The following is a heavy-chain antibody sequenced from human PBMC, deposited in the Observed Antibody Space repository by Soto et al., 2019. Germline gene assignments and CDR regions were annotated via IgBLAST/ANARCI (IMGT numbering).Heavy chain of an antibody. V-gene: IGHV4-30-2*01. D-gene: IGHD3-22*01. CDR2: IYHSGST. J-gene: IGHJ4*02. Sequence: QLQLQESGSGLVKPSQTLSLTCAVSGGSISSGGYSWSWIRQPPGKGLEWIGYIYHSGSTYYNPSLKSRVTISVVRSKNQFSLKLVPETSADTAVYCRALIRGGYASRGYDYGGKGTLVTVSS. CDR1: GGSISSGGYS. CDR3: ALIRGGYASRGYDY.